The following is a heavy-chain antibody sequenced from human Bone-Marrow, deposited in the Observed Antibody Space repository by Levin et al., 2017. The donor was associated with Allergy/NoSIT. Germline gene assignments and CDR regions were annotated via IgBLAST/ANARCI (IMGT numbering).Heavy chain of an antibody. CDR1: GGSISSSSYY. V-gene: IGHV4-39*01. J-gene: IGHJ4*02. D-gene: IGHD6-13*01. CDR2: IYYSGST. CDR3: AKTTEAAAGTLRHRYFDY. Sequence: GSLRLSCTVSGGSISSSSYYWGWIRQPPGKGLEWIGSIYYSGSTYYNPSLKSRVTISVDTSKNQFSLKLSSVTAADTAVYYCAKTTEAAAGTLRHRYFDYWGQGTLVTVSS.